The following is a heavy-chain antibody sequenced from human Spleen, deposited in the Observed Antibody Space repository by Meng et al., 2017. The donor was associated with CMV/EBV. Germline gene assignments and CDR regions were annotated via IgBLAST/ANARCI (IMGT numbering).Heavy chain of an antibody. CDR3: ASSGRTVQPNYYDSSGYPYYFDY. D-gene: IGHD3-22*01. CDR2: IRYDGTNT. CDR1: GFNFNSYA. J-gene: IGHJ4*02. V-gene: IGHV3-30*02. Sequence: GESLKISCAASGFNFNSYAMHWVRQAPGKGLEWVAFIRYDGTNTYYADSVKGRFTISRDNSKNTLYLQMSSLRTEDTAVYYCASSGRTVQPNYYDSSGYPYYFDYWGQGTLVTVSS.